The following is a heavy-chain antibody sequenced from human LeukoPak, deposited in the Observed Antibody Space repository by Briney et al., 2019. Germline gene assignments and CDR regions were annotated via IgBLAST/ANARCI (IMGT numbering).Heavy chain of an antibody. CDR1: GGTFSSYA. Sequence: SVKVSCKASGGTFSSYAISWVRQAPGQGLEWMGRIIPILGIANYAQKFQGRVTMTEDTSTDTAYMELSSLRSEDTAVYYCAIFGAVNAFDIWGQGTMVTVSS. V-gene: IGHV1-69*04. CDR2: IIPILGIA. J-gene: IGHJ3*02. CDR3: AIFGAVNAFDI. D-gene: IGHD3-10*01.